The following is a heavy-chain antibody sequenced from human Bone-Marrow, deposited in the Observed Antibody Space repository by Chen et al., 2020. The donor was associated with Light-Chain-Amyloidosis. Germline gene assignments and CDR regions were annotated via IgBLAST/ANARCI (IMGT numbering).Heavy chain of an antibody. V-gene: IGHV1-46*01. CDR3: AREGEDANLDWFDP. D-gene: IGHD2-2*01. J-gene: IGHJ5*02. CDR1: GYTFTYYP. Sequence: QVQLVQSGAEVKEPGASVKVSCQASGYTFTYYPMNWVRQAPGQGLEWMGRINPSVGSTFYAQKFQGRVTMTRDTSTSTVYMELTSLRSDDTAVYYCAREGEDANLDWFDPWGQGTLVTVSS. CDR2: INPSVGST.